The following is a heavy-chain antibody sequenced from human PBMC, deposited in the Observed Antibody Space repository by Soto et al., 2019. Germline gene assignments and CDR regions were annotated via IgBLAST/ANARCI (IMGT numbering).Heavy chain of an antibody. V-gene: IGHV1-18*04. CDR2: ISVYDGNT. CDR3: ARDSPLDQ. J-gene: IGHJ4*02. CDR1: GYTFASYG. Sequence: QVQLVQSGAELKKPGASVKVSCKTSGYTFASYGISWVRQGPGQGLEWMGWISVYDGNTRYARGVQDRVTITADRSTSTAYMELRGLRPDDTAVYYCARDSPLDQWGQGTLVTVSS.